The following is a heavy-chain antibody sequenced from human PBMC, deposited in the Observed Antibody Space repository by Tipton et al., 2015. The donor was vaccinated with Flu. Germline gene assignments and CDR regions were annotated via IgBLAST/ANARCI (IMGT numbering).Heavy chain of an antibody. CDR1: GFTFSDYY. D-gene: IGHD4-11*01. V-gene: IGHV4-38-2*01. CDR3: ARRDYSNYVSDPKSWFDP. J-gene: IGHJ5*02. Sequence: QLVQSGGGVVQPGRSLRLSCAASGFTFSDYYMSWIRQLPGKGLEWVGNIFRTGSTYHNPSLKSRVTMSVDTSKNQFSLKVFSVTAADTAVYYCARRDYSNYVSDPKSWFDPWGQGILVTVSS. CDR2: IFRTGST.